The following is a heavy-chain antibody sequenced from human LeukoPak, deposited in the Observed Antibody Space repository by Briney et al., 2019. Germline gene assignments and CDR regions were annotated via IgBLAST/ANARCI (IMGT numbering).Heavy chain of an antibody. CDR1: GFTVSSNY. J-gene: IGHJ4*02. Sequence: GGSLRLSCAASGFTVSSNYMSWVRQAPGKGLEWVSSISSSSSYIYYADSVKGRFTISRDNSKNTLYLQMNSLRAEDTAVYYCAKEAYYYGSGMFDYWGQGTLVTVSS. CDR2: ISSSSSYI. D-gene: IGHD3-10*01. CDR3: AKEAYYYGSGMFDY. V-gene: IGHV3-21*04.